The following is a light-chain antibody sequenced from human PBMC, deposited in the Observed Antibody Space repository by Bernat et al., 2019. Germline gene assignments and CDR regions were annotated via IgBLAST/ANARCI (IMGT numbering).Light chain of an antibody. Sequence: IQMTQSPSSLSASVGDTVTITCRASQPVTNNLHWYQQKPGKAPNLLIFSASSLQSGVPSRFSGSGSETDFTLTINSLQPEDFATYYCQQSYSAPPVTFGQGTRLDIK. V-gene: IGKV1-39*01. J-gene: IGKJ5*01. CDR1: QPVTNN. CDR2: SAS. CDR3: QQSYSAPPVT.